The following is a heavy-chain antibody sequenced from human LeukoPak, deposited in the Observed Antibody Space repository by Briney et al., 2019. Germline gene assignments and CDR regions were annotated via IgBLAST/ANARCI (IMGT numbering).Heavy chain of an antibody. J-gene: IGHJ6*02. Sequence: SATLSLTCVVSGASITSHFWSWIRPPAGKGLEWIGCVHGSGNTNYSPSLEGRVTMSVDTSTNQVSLRLTSVTAADTAIYFCARDGGVAAAAYYYSAADVWGHGAKVSVSS. D-gene: IGHD6-13*01. CDR1: GASITSHF. V-gene: IGHV4-4*07. CDR2: VHGSGNT. CDR3: ARDGGVAAAAYYYSAADV.